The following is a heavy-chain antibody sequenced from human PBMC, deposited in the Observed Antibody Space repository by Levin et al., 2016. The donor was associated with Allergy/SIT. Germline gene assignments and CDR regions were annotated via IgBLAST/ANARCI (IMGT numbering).Heavy chain of an antibody. V-gene: IGHV1-3*01. CDR1: GYTFTSYA. CDR2: INAGNGNT. CDR3: ARGGIVVVPAAMMGRSRGNMDV. J-gene: IGHJ6*03. Sequence: ASVKVSCKASGYTFTSYAMHWVRQAPGQRLEWMGWINAGNGNTKYSQKFQGRVTITRDTSASTAYMELSSLRSEDTAVYYCARGGIVVVPAAMMGRSRGNMDVWGKGTTVTVSS. D-gene: IGHD2-2*01.